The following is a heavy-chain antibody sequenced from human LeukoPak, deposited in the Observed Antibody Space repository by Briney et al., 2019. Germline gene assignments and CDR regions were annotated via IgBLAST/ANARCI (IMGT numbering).Heavy chain of an antibody. Sequence: PGGSLRLSCTVSGFTFNDFSINWVRQAPGKGLEWVSYISSSSSTIYYADSVKGRFTISRDNAKNSLYLQMNSLRAEDTAVYYCAREITRPGYDFWSGYRIPRDAFDIWGQGTMVTVSS. J-gene: IGHJ3*02. D-gene: IGHD3-3*01. V-gene: IGHV3-48*04. CDR1: GFTFNDFS. CDR2: ISSSSSTI. CDR3: AREITRPGYDFWSGYRIPRDAFDI.